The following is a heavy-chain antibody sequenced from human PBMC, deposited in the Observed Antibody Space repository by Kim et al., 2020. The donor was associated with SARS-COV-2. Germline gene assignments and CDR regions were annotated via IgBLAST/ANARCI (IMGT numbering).Heavy chain of an antibody. Sequence: ADSVKGRFAISRANSKNTLYLQMDSLRAEDTAVYDCAIVVVPAATDYFDYWGQGTLVTVSS. V-gene: IGHV3-23*03. J-gene: IGHJ4*02. D-gene: IGHD2-2*01. CDR3: AIVVVPAATDYFDY.